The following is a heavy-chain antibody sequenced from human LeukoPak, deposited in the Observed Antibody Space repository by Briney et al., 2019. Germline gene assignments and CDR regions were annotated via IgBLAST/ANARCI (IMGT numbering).Heavy chain of an antibody. CDR1: GYTFTSYD. V-gene: IGHV1-8*01. CDR3: ARYYCDSSGYPEGFDY. CDR2: MNPNSGNT. Sequence: ASVKVSCKASGYTFTSYDINWVRQATGQGLEWMGWMNPNSGNTGYAQKFQGRVTMTRNTSISTAYMELSSLRSEDTAVYYCARYYCDSSGYPEGFDYWGQGTLVTVSS. J-gene: IGHJ4*02. D-gene: IGHD3-22*01.